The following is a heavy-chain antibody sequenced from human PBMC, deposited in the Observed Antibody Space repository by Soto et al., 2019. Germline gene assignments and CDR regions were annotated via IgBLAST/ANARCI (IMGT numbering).Heavy chain of an antibody. D-gene: IGHD6-19*01. V-gene: IGHV3-66*01. CDR2: IYSGGST. J-gene: IGHJ4*02. CDR3: ARDSIAVAGLFDY. CDR1: GFTVSSNY. Sequence: PGGSLRLSCAASGFTVSSNYMSWVRQAPGKGLEWASVIYSGGSTYYADSVKGRFTISRDNSKSTLYLQMNSLRAEDTAVYYCARDSIAVAGLFDYWGQGTLVTVSS.